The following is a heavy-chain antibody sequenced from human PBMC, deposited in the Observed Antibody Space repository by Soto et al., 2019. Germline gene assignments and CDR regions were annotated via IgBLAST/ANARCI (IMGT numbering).Heavy chain of an antibody. V-gene: IGHV3-23*01. CDR3: AKIAVQRGDTDF. Sequence: LRLSCTASGFTIGTHAMNWVRQAPGKGLEWVSTISSSSSGTFYADSVKGRFSISRDNWKNKLSPQMNSLRAEDSAVYYCAKIAVQRGDTDFWGQGTLVTVSS. CDR2: ISSSSSGT. CDR1: GFTIGTHA. J-gene: IGHJ4*02. D-gene: IGHD2-21*02.